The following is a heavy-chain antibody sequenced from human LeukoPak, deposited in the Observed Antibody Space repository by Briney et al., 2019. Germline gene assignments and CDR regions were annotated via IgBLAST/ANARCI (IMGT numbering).Heavy chain of an antibody. D-gene: IGHD4-11*01. V-gene: IGHV4-4*07. J-gene: IGHJ4*02. CDR1: GGSISSYY. CDR3: AREVXTVTTLXXXDY. Sequence: SETLSLTCTVSGGSISSYYWSWIRQPAGKGLEWIGRIYTSGSTNYNPSLKSRVTMSVDTSKNQFSLKLSSVTAADTAVYYCAREVXTVTTLXXXDYWGQGTLVTVSS. CDR2: IYTSGST.